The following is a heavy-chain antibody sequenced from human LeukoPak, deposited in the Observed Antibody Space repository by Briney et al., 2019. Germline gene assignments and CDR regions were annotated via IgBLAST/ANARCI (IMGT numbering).Heavy chain of an antibody. CDR2: ISGSGAYT. J-gene: IGHJ4*02. V-gene: IGHV3-23*01. CDR1: GFTFSSYA. D-gene: IGHD1-26*01. CDR3: AKRGAGDLRYFDH. Sequence: GGSLRLSCAASGFTFSSYAMSWVRQAPGKGLEWVSAISGSGAYTYYADSVKGRFTISRDNSKNTLYLEMNSLRAEDTAVYYRAKRGAGDLRYFDHWGQGTLVTVSS.